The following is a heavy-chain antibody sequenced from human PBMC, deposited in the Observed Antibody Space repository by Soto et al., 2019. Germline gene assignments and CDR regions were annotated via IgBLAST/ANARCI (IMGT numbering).Heavy chain of an antibody. V-gene: IGHV4-30-2*01. CDR1: GGSISSGGYS. CDR2: IYHSGST. J-gene: IGHJ5*02. Sequence: QLQLQESGSGLVKPSQTLSLTCAVSGGSISSGGYSWSWIRQPPGKGLEWIGYIYHSGSTYYNPSIKSRVTISVDRSKNQFSLKLSSVTAADTAVYYCARANGYCSSTSCSPGVGWFDPWGQGTLVTVSS. D-gene: IGHD2-2*01. CDR3: ARANGYCSSTSCSPGVGWFDP.